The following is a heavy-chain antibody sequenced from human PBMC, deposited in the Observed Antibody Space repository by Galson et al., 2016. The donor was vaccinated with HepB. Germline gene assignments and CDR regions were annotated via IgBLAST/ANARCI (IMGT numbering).Heavy chain of an antibody. Sequence: ETLSLTCSVSGGSIGPGAYYWDWIRQSPGKGLEWIGNLYFGGNTYYNPSPRSRVTISVDASRNEFSLKLTSVTAADTAVYYCARRPYSYFDDSTSLDSWGQGTLVTVSS. V-gene: IGHV4-39*01. CDR1: GGSIGPGAYY. D-gene: IGHD3-22*01. CDR3: ARRPYSYFDDSTSLDS. CDR2: LYFGGNT. J-gene: IGHJ4*02.